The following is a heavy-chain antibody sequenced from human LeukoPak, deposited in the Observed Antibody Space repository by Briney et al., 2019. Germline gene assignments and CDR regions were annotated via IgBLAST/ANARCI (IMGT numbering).Heavy chain of an antibody. CDR1: GFTFTNYG. V-gene: IGHV3-30*18. D-gene: IGHD3-3*01. CDR3: AKDLYYDYRLEY. J-gene: IGHJ4*02. CDR2: ISNDGSER. Sequence: GGSLRLSCAASGFTFTNYGIHWVRQAPGKGLEWVAVISNDGSERYFVDSVKGRFTISGDNSNNTVYLEMNSLRPEDTAVYYCAKDLYYDYRLEYWGQGTLVTVSS.